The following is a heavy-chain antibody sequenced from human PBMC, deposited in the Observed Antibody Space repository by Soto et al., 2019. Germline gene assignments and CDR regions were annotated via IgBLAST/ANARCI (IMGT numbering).Heavy chain of an antibody. CDR1: GDTFASFG. Sequence: ASVKVSCKASGDTFASFGFSWVRQATGQGLEWMGWMNPNSGNTGYAQKFQGRVTMTRNTSISTAYVELSSLRSEDTAVYYCARAGTYYYYYGMDVWGQGTTVTVSS. J-gene: IGHJ6*02. V-gene: IGHV1-8*02. CDR2: MNPNSGNT. CDR3: ARAGTYYYYYGMDV.